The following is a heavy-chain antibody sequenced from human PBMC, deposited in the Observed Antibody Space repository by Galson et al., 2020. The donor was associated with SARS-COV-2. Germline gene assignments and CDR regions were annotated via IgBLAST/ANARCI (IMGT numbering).Heavy chain of an antibody. CDR3: AKDPTYYDILTGYYGDIDTRIYYYYYYGMDV. D-gene: IGHD3-9*01. CDR1: GFTFRSYG. J-gene: IGHJ6*02. CDR2: ISYDGSNK. Sequence: GESLKISCAASGFTFRSYGMHWVRQAPGKRLEWVAVISYDGSNKYYADSVTGRFTIYRDNSKNTLYLQMNSLRAEDTAVYYCAKDPTYYDILTGYYGDIDTRIYYYYYYGMDVWGQGTTVTVSS. V-gene: IGHV3-30*18.